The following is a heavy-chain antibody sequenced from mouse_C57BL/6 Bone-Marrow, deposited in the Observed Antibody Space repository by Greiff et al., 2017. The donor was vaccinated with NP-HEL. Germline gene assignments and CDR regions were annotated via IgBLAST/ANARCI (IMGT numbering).Heavy chain of an antibody. J-gene: IGHJ4*01. CDR2: ISNLAYSI. Sequence: DVMLVESGGGLVQPGGSLKLSCAASGFTFSDYGMAWVRQAPRKGPEWVAFISNLAYSIYYADTVTGRFTISRENAKNTLYLEMSSLRSEDTAMYYCARHYYGSSRGCYAMDYWGQGTSVTVSS. CDR1: GFTFSDYG. CDR3: ARHYYGSSRGCYAMDY. D-gene: IGHD1-1*01. V-gene: IGHV5-15*01.